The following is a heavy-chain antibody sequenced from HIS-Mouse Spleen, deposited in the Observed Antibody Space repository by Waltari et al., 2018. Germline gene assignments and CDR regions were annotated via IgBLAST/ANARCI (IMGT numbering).Heavy chain of an antibody. Sequence: QVTLRESGPALVKPTQTLTLTCPFSGFPLSTSGMCVSWIRQPPGKALAWLARIGWDDDNYYSTSLKTRLTIARDTSKNQVVLTMTNMDPLDTATYYCARIAEGYTSGWYAFDYWGQGTLVTVFS. CDR1: GFPLSTSGMC. D-gene: IGHD6-19*01. CDR2: IGWDDDN. J-gene: IGHJ4*02. CDR3: ARIAEGYTSGWYAFDY. V-gene: IGHV2-70*15.